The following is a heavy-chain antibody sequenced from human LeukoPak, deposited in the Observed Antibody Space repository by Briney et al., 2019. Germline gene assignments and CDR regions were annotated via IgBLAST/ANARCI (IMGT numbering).Heavy chain of an antibody. CDR3: ARPCIVGDPAFDY. Sequence: GGSLRLSCVASGFTFSNYWMSWVRQAPGKGLEWLANIKQDGSEKFYVDSAKGRFTISRDNAKNSLYPQLNSLRVEDTAVYYCARPCIVGDPAFDYWGQGTLVTVSS. D-gene: IGHD1-26*01. CDR1: GFTFSNYW. V-gene: IGHV3-7*03. J-gene: IGHJ4*02. CDR2: IKQDGSEK.